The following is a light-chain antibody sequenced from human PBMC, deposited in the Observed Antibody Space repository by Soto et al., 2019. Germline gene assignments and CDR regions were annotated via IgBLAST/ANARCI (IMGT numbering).Light chain of an antibody. V-gene: IGKV3-20*01. CDR1: QSVTNNF. Sequence: EIVLTQSPGTLSLSPGERATLSCRASQSVTNNFLAWYQHKPGQAPRLLIYGASSRAADIPDRFSGSGSGTDVTLTINSLEPEDFAVYYCQQCGSSPQTFGQGTKVEIK. J-gene: IGKJ1*01. CDR3: QQCGSSPQT. CDR2: GAS.